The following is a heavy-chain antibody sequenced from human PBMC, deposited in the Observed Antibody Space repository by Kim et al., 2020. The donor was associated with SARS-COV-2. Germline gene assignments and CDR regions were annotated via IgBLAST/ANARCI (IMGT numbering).Heavy chain of an antibody. CDR2: IVVGSGNT. D-gene: IGHD6-19*01. Sequence: SVKVSCKASGFTFTSSAMQWVRQARGQRLEWIGWIVVGSGNTNYAQKFQERVTITRDMSTSTAYMELSSLRSEDTAVYYCAASGIAVDFYYYYYGMDVWGQGTTVTVSS. J-gene: IGHJ6*02. CDR1: GFTFTSSA. CDR3: AASGIAVDFYYYYYGMDV. V-gene: IGHV1-58*02.